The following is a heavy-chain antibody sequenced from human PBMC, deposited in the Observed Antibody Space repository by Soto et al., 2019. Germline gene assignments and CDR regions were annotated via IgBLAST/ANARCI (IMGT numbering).Heavy chain of an antibody. Sequence: HHWGSLRLSCAASRFTFSSYGMHWVRQAPGKGLEWVAVISYDGSNKYYADSVKGRFTISRDNSKNTLYLQMNSLRAEDTAVYYCAKGIAVAGPDYWGQGTLVTVSS. J-gene: IGHJ4*02. CDR3: AKGIAVAGPDY. V-gene: IGHV3-30*18. CDR2: ISYDGSNK. CDR1: RFTFSSYG. D-gene: IGHD6-19*01.